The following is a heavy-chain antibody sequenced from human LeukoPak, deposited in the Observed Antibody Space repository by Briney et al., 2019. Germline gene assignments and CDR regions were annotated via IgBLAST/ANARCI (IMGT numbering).Heavy chain of an antibody. Sequence: LRLSCAASGFTFGDYYMSWIRQAPGKGLEWMGYIHYSGITYYNPSLKSRVTISVDTSKNQFSLKLSSVTAADTAVYYCASQRVGGFFDYWGQGTLVTVSS. J-gene: IGHJ4*02. CDR1: GFTFGDYY. CDR2: IHYSGIT. D-gene: IGHD3-10*01. V-gene: IGHV4-31*02. CDR3: ASQRVGGFFDY.